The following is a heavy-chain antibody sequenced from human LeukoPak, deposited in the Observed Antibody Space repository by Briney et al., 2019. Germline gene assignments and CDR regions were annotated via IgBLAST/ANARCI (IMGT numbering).Heavy chain of an antibody. J-gene: IGHJ4*02. CDR1: GGSISSYY. CDR3: ARLRYCDSSSCYFFDY. Sequence: SETLSLTCTVSGGSISSYYWSWIRQPAGKGLEWIGRIYTSGSTNYNPSLKSRVTMSVDTSKNQFSLRLSSVTATDTAVYYCARLRYCDSSSCYFFDYWGQGTLVTVPS. D-gene: IGHD2-2*01. CDR2: IYTSGST. V-gene: IGHV4-4*07.